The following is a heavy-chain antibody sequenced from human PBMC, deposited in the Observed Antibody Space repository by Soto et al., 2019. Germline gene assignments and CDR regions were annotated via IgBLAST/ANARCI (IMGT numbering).Heavy chain of an antibody. J-gene: IGHJ5*02. CDR3: ARGSNHCSGGSCYSDWFDP. Sequence: ASVKVSCKVPADTFTSYYIHWVRQAPGHGLEWMGIINPNGGSTRFAQTFQGRITMTTDTSTSTVYMELRSLRSEDTAVYYCARGSNHCSGGSCYSDWFDPWGQGTPVTVSS. V-gene: IGHV1-46*01. D-gene: IGHD2-15*01. CDR1: ADTFTSYY. CDR2: INPNGGST.